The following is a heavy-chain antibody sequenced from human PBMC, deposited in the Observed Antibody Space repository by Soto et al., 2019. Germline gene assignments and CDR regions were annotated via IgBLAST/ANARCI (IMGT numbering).Heavy chain of an antibody. CDR3: AREGWVVPAGMPGYYDYYGMDV. D-gene: IGHD2-2*01. V-gene: IGHV3-30-3*01. CDR1: GFTFSSYA. Sequence: GGSLRLSCAASGFTFSSYAMHWVRQAPGKGLEWVAVISYDGSNKYYADSVKGRFTISRDNSKNTLYLQMNSLRAEDTAVYYCAREGWVVPAGMPGYYDYYGMDVWGQGTTVTVSS. CDR2: ISYDGSNK. J-gene: IGHJ6*02.